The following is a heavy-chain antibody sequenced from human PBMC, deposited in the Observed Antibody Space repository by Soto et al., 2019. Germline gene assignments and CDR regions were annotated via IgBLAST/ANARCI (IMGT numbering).Heavy chain of an antibody. CDR2: IDTTSRTI. Sequence: EVQLVESGGGLVQPGGSLRLSCVASGFTLTTHNMDWVRQAPGKGLEWISYIDTTSRTIYYADSVKGRFTVSRDNAKNSVYLQMNILRDEDTAVYHCARDGDRGFDMDVWGQGSTITVSS. CDR1: GFTLTTHN. CDR3: ARDGDRGFDMDV. V-gene: IGHV3-48*02. J-gene: IGHJ6*02.